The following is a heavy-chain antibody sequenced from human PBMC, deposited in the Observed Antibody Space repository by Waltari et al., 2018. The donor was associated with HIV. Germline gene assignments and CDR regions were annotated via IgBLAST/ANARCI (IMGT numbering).Heavy chain of an antibody. Sequence: EVQLLESGGGLVQPGRSLRLSCAASGFPFSSYGMNWVRQTPGKGLEWVSGISGSGSNTYYADSVKGRFTISRDKSKTSVFLQMKSLRAEDTAVYYCARDRLWDSPMVGFDYWGQGTLVTVSS. D-gene: IGHD3-10*01. V-gene: IGHV3-23*01. CDR2: ISGSGSNT. CDR1: GFPFSSYG. CDR3: ARDRLWDSPMVGFDY. J-gene: IGHJ4*02.